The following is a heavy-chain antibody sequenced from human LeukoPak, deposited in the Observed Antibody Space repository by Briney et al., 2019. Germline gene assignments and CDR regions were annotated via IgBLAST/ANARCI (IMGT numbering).Heavy chain of an antibody. V-gene: IGHV3-15*01. Sequence: PGGSLRLSCAASGFAFSNAWMSWVRQALGKGLEWVGRIKTKTDGGTTDYAAPVKGRFTISRDDSKNTLYLQMNSLKTEDTAVYYCTTGGDYNYPDGCWGQGTLVTVSS. CDR3: TTGGDYNYPDGC. CDR1: GFAFSNAW. J-gene: IGHJ4*02. D-gene: IGHD4-17*01. CDR2: IKTKTDGGTT.